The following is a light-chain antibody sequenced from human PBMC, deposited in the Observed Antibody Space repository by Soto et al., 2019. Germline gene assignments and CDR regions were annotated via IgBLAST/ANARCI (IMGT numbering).Light chain of an antibody. CDR1: QSVLYTSNNMNY. V-gene: IGKV4-1*01. CDR3: QQYYSTPIT. J-gene: IGKJ5*01. Sequence: DIVMTQSPDSLAVSLGERATINCKSSQSVLYTSNNMNYLAWYQQKPGQPPKLLIYWASTRESGVPDRFSGSESGEDNDLTISSRQAEDMAVYYCQQYYSTPITFGQGTRLEIK. CDR2: WAS.